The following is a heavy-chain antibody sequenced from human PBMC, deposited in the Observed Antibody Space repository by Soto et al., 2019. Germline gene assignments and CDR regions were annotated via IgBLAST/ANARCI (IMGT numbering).Heavy chain of an antibody. J-gene: IGHJ4*02. CDR2: ISAYSGYT. V-gene: IGHV1-18*04. Sequence: GPSVKVSCKASGYTFTSSGISWVRQAPGQGLEWMGWISAYSGYTNYAQKLQGRVTMTTDTSTSTAYMELRSLRSDDTAVYYCARVPHDCGGDCYSLLWGQGTLVTVSS. CDR3: ARVPHDCGGDCYSLL. CDR1: GYTFTSSG. D-gene: IGHD2-21*02.